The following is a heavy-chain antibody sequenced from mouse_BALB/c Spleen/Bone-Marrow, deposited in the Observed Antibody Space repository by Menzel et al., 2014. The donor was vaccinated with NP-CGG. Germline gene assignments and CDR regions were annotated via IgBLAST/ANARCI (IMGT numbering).Heavy chain of an antibody. CDR3: VRAPPITSVVTRDY. CDR1: GYPFTDYN. CDR2: IYPHTSDT. D-gene: IGHD1-1*01. V-gene: IGHV1S29*02. J-gene: IGHJ2*01. Sequence: VQLQQSGPELVKPGASVKISCKASGYPFTDYNMHWVKQSHGKSLEWIGYIYPHTSDTGYNQKFRNKATLTVDISSSTAYIVLRSLTSEDSAVYYCVRAPPITSVVTRDYWGQGTTLTVSS.